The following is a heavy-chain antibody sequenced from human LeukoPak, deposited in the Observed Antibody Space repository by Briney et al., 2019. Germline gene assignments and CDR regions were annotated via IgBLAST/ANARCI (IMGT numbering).Heavy chain of an antibody. J-gene: IGHJ4*02. V-gene: IGHV4-31*03. CDR1: GDSITSGGYY. Sequence: ASETLSLTCTVSGDSITSGGYYWSWSRQRPGKGLEWIGYIYKTGTTYYNPSLKSRVTMSVDTSRNQFSLKVNSVTAADTAVYYCARDVLRWGQGTLVTVSS. CDR2: IYKTGTT. CDR3: ARDVLR.